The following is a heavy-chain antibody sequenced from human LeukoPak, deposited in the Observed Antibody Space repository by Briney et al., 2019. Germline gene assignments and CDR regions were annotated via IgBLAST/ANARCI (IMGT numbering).Heavy chain of an antibody. D-gene: IGHD3-9*01. CDR2: ISSSSSYI. CDR3: ARDGYFDWLFEFDY. Sequence: PGGSLRLSCAASGFTFSSYSMNWVRQAPGKGLEWVSSISSSSSYIYYADSVKGRFTISRDNAKNSLYLQMNGLRAEDTAVYYCARDGYFDWLFEFDYWGQGALVTVSS. CDR1: GFTFSSYS. V-gene: IGHV3-21*01. J-gene: IGHJ4*02.